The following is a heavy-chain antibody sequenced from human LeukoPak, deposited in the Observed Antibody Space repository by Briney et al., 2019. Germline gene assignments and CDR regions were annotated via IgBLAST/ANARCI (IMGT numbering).Heavy chain of an antibody. CDR3: ARDAPTYYDSSGYYEV. CDR2: INSDGSST. D-gene: IGHD3-22*01. CDR1: GFTFSSYW. J-gene: IGHJ4*02. V-gene: IGHV3-74*03. Sequence: GGSLRLSCAASGFTFSSYWMHWVRQVSGKGLVWVSRINSDGSSTMYADSVKGRFTISRDNAKNSLYLQMNSLRAEDTAVYFCARDAPTYYDSSGYYEVWGQGTLVTVSS.